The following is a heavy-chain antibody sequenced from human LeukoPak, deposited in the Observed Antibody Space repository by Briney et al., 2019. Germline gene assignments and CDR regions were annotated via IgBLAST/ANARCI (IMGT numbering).Heavy chain of an antibody. J-gene: IGHJ4*02. V-gene: IGHV3-74*01. Sequence: GGPLRLSCEASGVTLSCYLVHWVRQAPGKGLVWVPRMYGGGRWITYADPVKGRFPISRNNAKNPLYLQMDRLRAEDTAVYYCASPGDRDGYNYDQWGQGTLVTVSA. D-gene: IGHD5-24*01. CDR2: MYGGGRWI. CDR3: ASPGDRDGYNYDQ. CDR1: GVTLSCYL.